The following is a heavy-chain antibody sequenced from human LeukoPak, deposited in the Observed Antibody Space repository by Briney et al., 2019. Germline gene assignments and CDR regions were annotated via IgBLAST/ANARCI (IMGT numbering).Heavy chain of an antibody. V-gene: IGHV4-4*07. Sequence: SETLSLTCTVSDGSISNYYWSWIRQHAGKALECSGRIYTSGSTNYNPSLKSRVTISVDKSKNQFSLRLSSVTAADTAVYYCARVSNYYDSSGYYHIFDYGGQGTLVTFSS. D-gene: IGHD3-22*01. CDR3: ARVSNYYDSSGYYHIFDY. CDR1: DGSISNYY. CDR2: IYTSGST. J-gene: IGHJ4*02.